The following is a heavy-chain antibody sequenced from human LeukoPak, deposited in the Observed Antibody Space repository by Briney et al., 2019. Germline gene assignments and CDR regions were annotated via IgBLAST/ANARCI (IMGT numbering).Heavy chain of an antibody. CDR3: ARAKAAAGTGYFQH. D-gene: IGHD6-13*01. V-gene: IGHV1-2*02. J-gene: IGHJ1*01. CDR2: INPNSGGT. CDR1: GYTFTGYY. Sequence: ASVKVSCKASGYTFTGYYMHWVRQAPGQGLEWMGWINPNSGGTNYAQKFQGRVTMTRDTSISTAYMELSRLRSDDTAVYYCARAKAAAGTGYFQHWGQGTLVTVSS.